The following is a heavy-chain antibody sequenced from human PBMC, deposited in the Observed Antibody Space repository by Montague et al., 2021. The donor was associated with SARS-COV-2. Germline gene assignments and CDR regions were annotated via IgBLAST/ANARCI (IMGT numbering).Heavy chain of an antibody. CDR2: IYYSGST. Sequence: SETLSLTCTVSGGSIRTSSYYWGWIRQPPGKGLVWIGSIYYSGSTYYNPSLKSRVTISVDTSKNQFSLKLSSVTAADTAVYYCAMRGGALDAFDIWGQGTMVIVSS. CDR1: GGSIRTSSYY. D-gene: IGHD4-17*01. J-gene: IGHJ3*02. V-gene: IGHV4-39*01. CDR3: AMRGGALDAFDI.